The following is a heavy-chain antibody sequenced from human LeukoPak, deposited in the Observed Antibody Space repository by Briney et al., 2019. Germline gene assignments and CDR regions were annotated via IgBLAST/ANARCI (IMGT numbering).Heavy chain of an antibody. Sequence: PGGSLRLSCAASGFTFSSYAMSWVRQAPGKGLEWVSAISGSGGSTYYADSVKGRFTISRDNSKNTLYLQMNSLRAEDTAVYYCAKGYYDSSGGGSWYFDLWGRGTLVTVSS. V-gene: IGHV3-23*01. D-gene: IGHD3-22*01. CDR3: AKGYYDSSGGGSWYFDL. CDR1: GFTFSSYA. J-gene: IGHJ2*01. CDR2: ISGSGGST.